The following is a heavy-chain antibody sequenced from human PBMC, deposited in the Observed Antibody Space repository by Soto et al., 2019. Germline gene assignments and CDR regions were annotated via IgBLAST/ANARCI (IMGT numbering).Heavy chain of an antibody. CDR1: GFTFSTHG. J-gene: IGHJ5*02. CDR2: IWSDGSNK. D-gene: IGHD3-16*02. V-gene: IGHV3-33*01. Sequence: PGGSLRLSCAASGFTFSTHGMHWVRQAPGKGLEWVAIIWSDGSNKYYTDSVKGRFTISRDNSKKTVYLHMNSLGAEDTAVYYCARDRYTNWFDPWGQGTLVTVSS. CDR3: ARDRYTNWFDP.